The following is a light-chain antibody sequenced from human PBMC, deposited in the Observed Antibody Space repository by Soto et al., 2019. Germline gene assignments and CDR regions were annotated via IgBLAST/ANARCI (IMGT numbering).Light chain of an antibody. CDR1: QTVGRN. CDR2: HAS. CDR3: HQYDNWPQP. Sequence: EIVLTQSPATRSVSPGERATLYCRASQTVGRNLAWYQQKPGQAPRLLIFHASTRATGIPARFSGSGSGTEFTLTISSLQSEDFAVYYCHQYDNWPQPFGQGTKVDIK. J-gene: IGKJ1*01. V-gene: IGKV3-15*01.